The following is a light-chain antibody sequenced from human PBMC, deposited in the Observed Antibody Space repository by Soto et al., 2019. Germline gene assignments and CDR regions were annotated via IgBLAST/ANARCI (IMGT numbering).Light chain of an antibody. CDR3: QQYYNYWT. J-gene: IGKJ1*01. V-gene: IGKV1-5*01. CDR2: DAS. CDR1: QSISTW. Sequence: DIQMTQSPSTLSASIGDRFTITCRASQSISTWLAWYQQKPGKAPXXLIYDASSLESGVPSRFSGSGSGTEFTLTISSLQPDDFATYYCQQYYNYWTFGQGTKVDIK.